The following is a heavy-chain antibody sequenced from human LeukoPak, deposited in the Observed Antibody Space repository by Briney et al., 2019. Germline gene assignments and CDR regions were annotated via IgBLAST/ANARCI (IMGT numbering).Heavy chain of an antibody. V-gene: IGHV4-59*08. CDR3: ARAETNYYGSGSSSWFDP. CDR2: IYYSGTT. CDR1: GGSISGYY. D-gene: IGHD3-10*01. Sequence: PSETLSLTCTVSGGSISGYYWSWIRQPPGKGLEWIGYIYYSGTTIYNPSLKSRLTISIDTSKNQLSLKMSSVTAADTAIYYCARAETNYYGSGSSSWFDPWGQGTLVTVSS. J-gene: IGHJ5*02.